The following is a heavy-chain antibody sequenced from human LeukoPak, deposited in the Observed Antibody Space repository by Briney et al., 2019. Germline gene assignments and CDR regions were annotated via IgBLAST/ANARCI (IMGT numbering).Heavy chain of an antibody. D-gene: IGHD3-9*01. CDR3: ARDQFPKRYFDWLLQGANDY. CDR2: INTNTGNP. CDR1: GYTLTSYA. Sequence: ASVKVSCKASGYTLTSYAMNWVRQAPGQGLEWMGWINTNTGNPTYAQGFTGRFVFSLDTSVSTAYLQISSLKAEDTAVYYCARDQFPKRYFDWLLQGANDYWGQGTLVTVS. J-gene: IGHJ4*02. V-gene: IGHV7-4-1*02.